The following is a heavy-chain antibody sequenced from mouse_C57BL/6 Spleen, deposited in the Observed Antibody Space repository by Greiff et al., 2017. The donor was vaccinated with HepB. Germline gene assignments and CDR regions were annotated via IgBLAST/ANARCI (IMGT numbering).Heavy chain of an antibody. V-gene: IGHV1-26*01. CDR1: GYTFTDYY. D-gene: IGHD6-1*01. CDR3: ARGGSAHAMDY. CDR2: INPNNGGT. Sequence: VQLQQSGPELVKPGASVKISCKASGYTFTDYYMNWVKQSHGKSLEWIGDINPNNGGTSYNQKFKGKATLTVDKSSSTAYMELRSLTSEDSAVYYCARGGSAHAMDYWGQGTSVTVSS. J-gene: IGHJ4*01.